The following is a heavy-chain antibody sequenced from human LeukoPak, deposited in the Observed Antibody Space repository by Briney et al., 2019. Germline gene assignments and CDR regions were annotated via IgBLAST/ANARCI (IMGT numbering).Heavy chain of an antibody. J-gene: IGHJ4*02. D-gene: IGHD3-10*01. Sequence: PSETLSLTCTVSGGSISSYYWSWIRQPAAKGLEWIGRIYTSGSTNYHPSLQSRVTMSVDTPKNQFSLKPSSVTAADAAVYYCARDTYYYGSGSYSYDYWGQGTLVTVAS. CDR3: ARDTYYYGSGSYSYDY. CDR2: IYTSGST. CDR1: GGSISSYY. V-gene: IGHV4-4*07.